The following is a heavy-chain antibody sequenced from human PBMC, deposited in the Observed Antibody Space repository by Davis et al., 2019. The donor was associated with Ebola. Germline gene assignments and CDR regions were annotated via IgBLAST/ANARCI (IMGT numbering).Heavy chain of an antibody. J-gene: IGHJ6*02. V-gene: IGHV3-9*01. CDR3: ARVQYDYIWGSYRTSLDYYYYGMDV. CDR2: ISWNSGSI. Sequence: PGGSLRLSCAASGFTFDDYAMHWVRQAPGKGLEWVSGISWNSGSIGYADSVKGRFTISRDNAKNSLYLQMNSLRAEDTALYYCARVQYDYIWGSYRTSLDYYYYGMDVWGQGTTVTVSS. D-gene: IGHD3-16*02. CDR1: GFTFDDYA.